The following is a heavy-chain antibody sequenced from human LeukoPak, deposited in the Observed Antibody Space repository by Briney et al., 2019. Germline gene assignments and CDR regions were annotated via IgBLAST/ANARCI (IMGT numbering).Heavy chain of an antibody. CDR3: ACYDCGDY. V-gene: IGHV7-4-1*02. CDR2: ISTNTGSP. Sequence: ASVKVSCKASGYTFTSYAMNWVRQVPGQGLEWMGWISTNTGSPTYAQAFTGRFVFSLDTSVSTAYLQISSLETEDTAVYYCACYDCGDYWGQGTLVTVSS. D-gene: IGHD2-2*01. J-gene: IGHJ4*02. CDR1: GYTFTSYA.